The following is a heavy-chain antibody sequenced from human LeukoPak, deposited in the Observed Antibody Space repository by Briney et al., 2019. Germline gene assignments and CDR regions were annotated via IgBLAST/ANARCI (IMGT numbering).Heavy chain of an antibody. CDR3: ARVAGSGGTRRLDV. V-gene: IGHV3-48*01. Sequence: GGSLRLSCAASGFTFSSYSMNWVRQAPGKGLEWVSYISSSSSTIYYTDSAKGRFTISRDNAKNSLYLQMNSLRAEDTAVYYCARVAGSGGTRRLDVWGKGTTVTVSS. D-gene: IGHD2-15*01. CDR2: ISSSSSTI. J-gene: IGHJ6*04. CDR1: GFTFSSYS.